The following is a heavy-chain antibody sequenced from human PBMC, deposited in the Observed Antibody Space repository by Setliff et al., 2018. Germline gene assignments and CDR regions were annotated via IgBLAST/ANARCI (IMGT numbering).Heavy chain of an antibody. J-gene: IGHJ5*02. CDR1: GFTFSSYT. Sequence: PGGSLRLSCAASGFTFSSYTMNWVRQAPGKGLEWVTAISSSSTYIFYADSVKGRFTTSRDNARNALYLQMNSLRAEDTAVYYCARDQFRNSGGLYSWGQGTLVTVSS. D-gene: IGHD1-7*01. V-gene: IGHV3-21*01. CDR2: ISSSSTYI. CDR3: ARDQFRNSGGLYS.